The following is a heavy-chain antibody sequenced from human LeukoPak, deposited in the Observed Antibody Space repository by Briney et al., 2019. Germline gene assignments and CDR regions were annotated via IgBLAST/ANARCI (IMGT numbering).Heavy chain of an antibody. D-gene: IGHD3-16*01. J-gene: IGHJ4*02. Sequence: GGSLRLSCAASGFRFNTYWMSWVRQAPGKGLEWVANIKQDGNEKYYVDSVKGRFTISRDNAKNSLYLQMNSLRAEDTAVYYCARDAVMITFGGVLGYWGQGTLVTVSS. V-gene: IGHV3-7*01. CDR3: ARDAVMITFGGVLGY. CDR2: IKQDGNEK. CDR1: GFRFNTYW.